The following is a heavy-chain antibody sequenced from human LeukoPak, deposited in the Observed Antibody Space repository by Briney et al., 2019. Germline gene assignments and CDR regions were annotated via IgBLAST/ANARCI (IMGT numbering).Heavy chain of an antibody. J-gene: IGHJ4*02. CDR1: GGTFSSYA. CDR3: ARDDLIRIAVAGSFDD. D-gene: IGHD6-19*01. V-gene: IGHV1-69*04. Sequence: SVKVSCKASGGTFSSYAISWVRQAPGQGLEWMGRIITIFGIANYAQKFQGRVTITADKSTSTAYMELSSLRSEDTAVYYCARDDLIRIAVAGSFDDWGQGTLVTVSS. CDR2: IITIFGIA.